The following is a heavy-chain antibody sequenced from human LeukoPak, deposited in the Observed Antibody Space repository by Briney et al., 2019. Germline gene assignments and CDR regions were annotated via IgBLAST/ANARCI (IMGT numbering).Heavy chain of an antibody. CDR3: ARDAQRGFDYSHSLKH. J-gene: IGHJ4*02. CDR1: GFTFDDYG. D-gene: IGHD4-11*01. CDR2: IWSDGTNQ. V-gene: IGHV3-33*01. Sequence: PGGSLRLSYAAAGFTFDDYGMHWVRQAPGKGLEWVAVIWSDGTNQYYADSVKGRFTISRDDSEKHVFLQMNSHKIEDTAVYFCARDAQRGFDYSHSLKHWGQGTPVTVST.